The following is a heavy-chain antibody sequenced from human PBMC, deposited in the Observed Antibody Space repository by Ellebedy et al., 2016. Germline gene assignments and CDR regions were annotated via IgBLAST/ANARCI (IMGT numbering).Heavy chain of an antibody. V-gene: IGHV4-38-2*02. D-gene: IGHD1-1*01. CDR3: ARDRHNAEGGFDP. CDR1: GYSISSGYY. CDR2: IYHSGST. J-gene: IGHJ5*02. Sequence: SETLSLXCTVSGYSISSGYYWGWIRQPPGKGLEWIGSIYHSGSTYYNPSLKSRVTISVDTSKNQFSLKLSSVTAADTAVYYCARDRHNAEGGFDPWGQGTLVTVSS.